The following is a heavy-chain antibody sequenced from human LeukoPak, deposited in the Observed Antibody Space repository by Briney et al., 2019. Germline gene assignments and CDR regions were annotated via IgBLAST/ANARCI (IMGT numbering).Heavy chain of an antibody. Sequence: MSSETLSLTCTVSGASFSSYYWNWIRQPPGKGLEWIGYVYSSGTTNYNPTLKSRVTISLDTSKNQFSLNLTSVTAADTAVYYCAREVSGDFDYWGQGTLVTVSS. CDR2: VYSSGTT. J-gene: IGHJ4*02. V-gene: IGHV4-59*01. CDR3: AREVSGDFDY. CDR1: GASFSSYY. D-gene: IGHD5/OR15-5a*01.